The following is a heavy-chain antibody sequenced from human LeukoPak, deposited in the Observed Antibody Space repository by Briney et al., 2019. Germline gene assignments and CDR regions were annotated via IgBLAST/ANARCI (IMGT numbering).Heavy chain of an antibody. Sequence: PWETLSLTCTVYGGSFSGYYWSWIRQPPGKGLEWIGEINHSGSTNYNPSLKSRVTISVDTSKNQFSLKLSSVTAADTAVYYCARICGADCRGAFDIWGQGTMVTVSS. D-gene: IGHD2-21*02. V-gene: IGHV4-34*01. CDR3: ARICGADCRGAFDI. CDR1: GGSFSGYY. J-gene: IGHJ3*02. CDR2: INHSGST.